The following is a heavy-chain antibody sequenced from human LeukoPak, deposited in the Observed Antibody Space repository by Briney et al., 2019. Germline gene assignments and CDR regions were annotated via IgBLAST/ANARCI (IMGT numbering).Heavy chain of an antibody. CDR3: ARDRSGSYHMDY. CDR1: GFTFSGYA. J-gene: IGHJ4*02. Sequence: GGSLRLSCAASGFTFSGYAMAWVRQAPGKGLEWVSAVSDDGVATYYADSVKGRFTISRDNSRNTVYLQMNSLRDEDTAVYYCARDRSGSYHMDYWGQGALVAVSS. D-gene: IGHD3-10*01. V-gene: IGHV3-23*01. CDR2: VSDDGVAT.